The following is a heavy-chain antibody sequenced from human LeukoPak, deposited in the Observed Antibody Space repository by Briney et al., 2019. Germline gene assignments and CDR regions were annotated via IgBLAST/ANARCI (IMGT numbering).Heavy chain of an antibody. CDR3: GKDTGIAAAGTLD. CDR2: ISFDGGSN. D-gene: IGHD6-13*01. CDR1: GFTFDDYS. J-gene: IGHJ4*02. V-gene: IGHV3-43D*03. Sequence: GGSLRLSCAASGFTFDDYSMDWGRQAPGKGLGWVSVISFDGGSNYYADSVKGRFTISRDDSKNSLYLQTNSLRAEDTALYYCGKDTGIAAAGTLDWAQGTLVTVSS.